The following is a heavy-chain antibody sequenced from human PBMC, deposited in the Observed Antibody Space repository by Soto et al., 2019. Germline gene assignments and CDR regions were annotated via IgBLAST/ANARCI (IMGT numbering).Heavy chain of an antibody. CDR2: IYYSGST. Sequence: PSETLSLTCTVSGGSISSSSYYWGWIRQPPGKGLEWIGSIYYSGSTYYNPSLKSRVTISVDTSKNQFSLKLSSVTAADTAVYYCAGHVVSSSRPVFDYWGQGTRGTVSS. V-gene: IGHV4-39*01. CDR1: GGSISSSSYY. D-gene: IGHD6-6*01. CDR3: AGHVVSSSRPVFDY. J-gene: IGHJ4*02.